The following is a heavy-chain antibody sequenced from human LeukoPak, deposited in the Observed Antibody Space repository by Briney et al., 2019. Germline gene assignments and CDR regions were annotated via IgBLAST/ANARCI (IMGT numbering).Heavy chain of an antibody. CDR2: ISSSSSYI. D-gene: IGHD3-22*01. CDR1: GFTFSSYS. CDR3: AREGGYYDSSVPDAFDI. Sequence: PGGSLRLSCAASGFTFSSYSMNWVRQAPGKGLEWVSSISSSSSYIYYADSVKGRFTISRDNAKNSLYLQMNSLRAEDTAVYYCAREGGYYDSSVPDAFDIWGQGTMVTVSS. V-gene: IGHV3-21*01. J-gene: IGHJ3*02.